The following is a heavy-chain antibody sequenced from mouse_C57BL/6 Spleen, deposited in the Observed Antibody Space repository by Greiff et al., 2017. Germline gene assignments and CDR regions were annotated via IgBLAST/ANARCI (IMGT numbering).Heavy chain of an antibody. Sequence: VKVVESGAELVRPGASVTLSCKASGYTFTDYEMHWVKQTPVHGLEWIGAIDPETGGTAYNQKFKGKAILTADKSSSTAYMELRSLTSEDSAVYYCTRRGLRLWYFDVWGTGTTVTVSS. J-gene: IGHJ1*03. CDR3: TRRGLRLWYFDV. CDR1: GYTFTDYE. CDR2: IDPETGGT. V-gene: IGHV1-15*01. D-gene: IGHD2-4*01.